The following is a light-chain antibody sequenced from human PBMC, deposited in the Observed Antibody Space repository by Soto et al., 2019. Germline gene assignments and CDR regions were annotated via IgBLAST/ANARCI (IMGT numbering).Light chain of an antibody. J-gene: IGKJ3*01. CDR2: AAS. Sequence: IQLTQSPSSLSASVGDTVTITCRASQGISSYLAWYQQKQVKAPKLLIYAASTLQGGVPSRFRGRGSGTDFTLTITSLQTEDFATYYCQQLNSYPRTFGPGTKVDIK. CDR3: QQLNSYPRT. V-gene: IGKV1-9*01. CDR1: QGISSY.